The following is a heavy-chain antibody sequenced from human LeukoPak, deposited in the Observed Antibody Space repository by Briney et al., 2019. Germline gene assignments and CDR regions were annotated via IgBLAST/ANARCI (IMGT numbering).Heavy chain of an antibody. J-gene: IGHJ4*02. CDR2: IDYSGST. D-gene: IGHD5-18*01. V-gene: IGHV4-39*01. Sequence: SETLSLTCTVSGGSISSSSYYWGWIRQPPGKGLEWIGSIDYSGSTYYNPSLKSRVTISVDTSKNQFSLKLSSVTAADTAVYYCARLLGYSYAQADHWGQGTLVTVSS. CDR3: ARLLGYSYAQADH. CDR1: GGSISSSSYY.